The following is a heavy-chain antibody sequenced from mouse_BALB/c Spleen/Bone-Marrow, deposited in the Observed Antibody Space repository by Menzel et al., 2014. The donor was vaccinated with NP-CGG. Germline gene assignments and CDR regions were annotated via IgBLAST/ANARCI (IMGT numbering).Heavy chain of an antibody. V-gene: IGHV1-18*01. J-gene: IGHJ4*01. Sequence: VQLKHSGAELVKPGASVKISCKASGYTFXDYNMDWVKQSHGKSLEWIGDIHPNYDSTSYNQKFKGKATLTVDKSSSTAYMELRSLTSEDTAVYYCARGEGYAMDYWGQGTSVTVSS. CDR1: GYTFXDYN. CDR3: ARGEGYAMDY. CDR2: IHPNYDST.